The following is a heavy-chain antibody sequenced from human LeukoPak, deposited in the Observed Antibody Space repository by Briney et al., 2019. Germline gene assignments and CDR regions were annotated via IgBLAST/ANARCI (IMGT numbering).Heavy chain of an antibody. CDR1: GFTFSSYG. J-gene: IGHJ4*02. V-gene: IGHV3-33*01. Sequence: QAGGSLRLSCAASGFTFSSYGMHWVRQAPGKGLEWVAVIWYDGSNKYYADSVKGRFTISRDNSKNTLYLQMNSLRAEDTAVYYCARDIALDVVVPAAYDYWGQGTLVTVSS. CDR2: IWYDGSNK. CDR3: ARDIALDVVVPAAYDY. D-gene: IGHD2-2*01.